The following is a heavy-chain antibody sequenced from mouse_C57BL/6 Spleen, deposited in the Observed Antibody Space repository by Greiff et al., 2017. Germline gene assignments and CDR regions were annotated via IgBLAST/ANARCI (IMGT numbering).Heavy chain of an antibody. J-gene: IGHJ1*03. CDR3: TREFGSSYVDWYFDV. D-gene: IGHD1-1*01. Sequence: DVKLVESGEGLVKPGGSLKLSCAASGFTFSSYALSWVRQTPEKRLEWVAYISSGGDYIYYAVTVKGRFTISRDNARNTLYLQMSSLKSEDTAMYYCTREFGSSYVDWYFDVWGTGTTVTVSS. V-gene: IGHV5-9-1*02. CDR2: ISSGGDYI. CDR1: GFTFSSYA.